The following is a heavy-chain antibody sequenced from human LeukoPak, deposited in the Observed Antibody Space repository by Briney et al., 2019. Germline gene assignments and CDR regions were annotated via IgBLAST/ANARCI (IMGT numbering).Heavy chain of an antibody. Sequence: KPSETLSLTCTVSGGSISSYYWSWIRQPPGKGLEWIGYIYYSGSTNYNPSLKSPVTISVDTSKNQFSLKLSSVTAADTAVYYCARGTWFGELLYHYYYGMDVWGQGTTVTVSS. D-gene: IGHD3-10*01. CDR2: IYYSGST. V-gene: IGHV4-59*01. J-gene: IGHJ6*02. CDR1: GGSISSYY. CDR3: ARGTWFGELLYHYYYGMDV.